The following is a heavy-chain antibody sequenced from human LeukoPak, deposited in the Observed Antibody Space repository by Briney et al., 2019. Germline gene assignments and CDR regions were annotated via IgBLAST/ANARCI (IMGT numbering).Heavy chain of an antibody. J-gene: IGHJ4*02. CDR1: GFTFSSYA. CDR3: AKIYPPRDSSGYDFDY. Sequence: GGSLRLSCAASGFTFSSYAMSWVRQAPGKGLEWDSAISGSGGSTYYADSVKGRFTISRDNSMNTLYLQMNSLRAEDTAVYYCAKIYPPRDSSGYDFDYWGQGTLVTVSS. V-gene: IGHV3-23*01. CDR2: ISGSGGST. D-gene: IGHD3-22*01.